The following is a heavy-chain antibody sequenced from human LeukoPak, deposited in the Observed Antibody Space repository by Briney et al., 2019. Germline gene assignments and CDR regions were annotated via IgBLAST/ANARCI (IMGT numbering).Heavy chain of an antibody. V-gene: IGHV5-51*01. CDR3: AKAMRMVPKNYYYYYYMDV. CDR1: GYSFTSYW. CDR2: IYPGDSDT. J-gene: IGHJ6*03. Sequence: GESLKISCKGSGYSFTSYWIAWVRQMPGKGLEWMGVIYPGDSDTRYSPSFQGQVTISADKSISTAYLQWSSLKASDTAMYYCAKAMRMVPKNYYYYYYMDVWGKGTTVTVSS. D-gene: IGHD3-10*01.